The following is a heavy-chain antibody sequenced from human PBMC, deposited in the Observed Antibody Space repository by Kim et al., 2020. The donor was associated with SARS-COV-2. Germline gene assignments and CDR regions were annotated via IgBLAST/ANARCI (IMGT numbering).Heavy chain of an antibody. D-gene: IGHD6-13*01. Sequence: SETLSLTCTVSGGSISSSSYYWGWIRQPPGKGLEWIGSIYYSGSTYYNPSLKSRVTISVDTSKNQFSLKLSSVTAADTAVYYCARARIAAAGTHYFDYWGQGTLVTVSS. CDR2: IYYSGST. CDR1: GGSISSSSYY. V-gene: IGHV4-39*07. J-gene: IGHJ4*02. CDR3: ARARIAAAGTHYFDY.